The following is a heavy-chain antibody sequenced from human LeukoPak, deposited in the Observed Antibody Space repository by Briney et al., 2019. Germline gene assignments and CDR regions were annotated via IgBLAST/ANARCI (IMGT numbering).Heavy chain of an antibody. J-gene: IGHJ4*02. Sequence: GGSLRLSCAASGFTFSDYYMSWIRQAPGKGLEWVSYISSSSSYTNYADSVKVRFTISRDNAKNSLYLQMNSLRAEDTAVYYCARPDVAYSSGWPLDYWGQGTLVTVSS. CDR3: ARPDVAYSSGWPLDY. CDR2: ISSSSSYT. CDR1: GFTFSDYY. D-gene: IGHD6-19*01. V-gene: IGHV3-11*06.